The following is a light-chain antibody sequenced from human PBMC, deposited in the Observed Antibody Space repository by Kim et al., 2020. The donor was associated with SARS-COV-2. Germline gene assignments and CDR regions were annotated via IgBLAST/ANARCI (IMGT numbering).Light chain of an antibody. CDR2: EVS. CDR1: ISDVGGYNY. CDR3: SSYAASNNLV. V-gene: IGLV2-8*01. J-gene: IGLJ2*01. Sequence: QSALTQPPSASGSPGQSVTISCTGTISDVGGYNYVSWYQQHPGKAPKLMIYEVSKRPSGVPDRFSGSKSGNTASLTVSGHQAEDEADYYCSSYAASNNLVFGGGTQLTVL.